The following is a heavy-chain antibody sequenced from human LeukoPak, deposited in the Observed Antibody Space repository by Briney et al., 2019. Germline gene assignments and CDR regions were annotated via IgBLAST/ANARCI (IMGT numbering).Heavy chain of an antibody. CDR1: GGSFRRSL. CDR2: ILPVFGTP. Sequence: GASVRVSCKTSGGSFRRSLIIWVRQAPGQGLEWMGGILPVFGTPNYAQKFQGRFTITADESTNTAYMELSSLRFQDTAVYYCATGKGVVGRQGFDIWGQGALVSVSS. D-gene: IGHD1-26*01. V-gene: IGHV1-69*13. CDR3: ATGKGVVGRQGFDI. J-gene: IGHJ3*02.